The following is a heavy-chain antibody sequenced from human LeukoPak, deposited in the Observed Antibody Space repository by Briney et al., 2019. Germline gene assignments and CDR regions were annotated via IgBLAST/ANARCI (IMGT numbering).Heavy chain of an antibody. CDR2: ISYSAIT. Sequence: PSETLSLTCTVSGGSISSYYWSWIRQPPGKGLEWIGYISYSAITNYNPALKSRVTISIDTSKNQFSLKLSSVTAADTAVYYCARGAYCSGGSCYSNWFDPWGQGTLVTVSS. J-gene: IGHJ5*02. CDR1: GGSISSYY. V-gene: IGHV4-59*01. CDR3: ARGAYCSGGSCYSNWFDP. D-gene: IGHD2-15*01.